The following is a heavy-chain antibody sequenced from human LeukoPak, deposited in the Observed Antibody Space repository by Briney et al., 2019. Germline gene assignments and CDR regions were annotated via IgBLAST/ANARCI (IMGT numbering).Heavy chain of an antibody. CDR1: GFTFSSYG. CDR2: ISYDGSNK. D-gene: IGHD3-10*01. Sequence: QSGGSLRLSCEASGFTFSSYGMHWVRQAPGKGLEWVAVISYDGSNKYYADSVKGRFTISRDNSKNTLYLQMNSLRAEDTAVYYCARGGSGATKDDAFDIWGQGTMVIVSS. CDR3: ARGGSGATKDDAFDI. V-gene: IGHV3-30*03. J-gene: IGHJ3*02.